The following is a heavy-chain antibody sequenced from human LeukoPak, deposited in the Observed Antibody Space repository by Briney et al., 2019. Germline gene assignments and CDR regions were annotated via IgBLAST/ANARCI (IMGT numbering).Heavy chain of an antibody. D-gene: IGHD3-9*01. Sequence: GASVKVSCKASGYPITDYYIHWLRQAPGQGLEWMGWINPIGGGTNYAQKFHGRVTLTSDTSITTAYMELTRLTSDGTAVYYCARVRDILSGHDSWGLGTLVIVSS. CDR1: GYPITDYY. CDR2: INPIGGGT. CDR3: ARVRDILSGHDS. J-gene: IGHJ4*02. V-gene: IGHV1-2*02.